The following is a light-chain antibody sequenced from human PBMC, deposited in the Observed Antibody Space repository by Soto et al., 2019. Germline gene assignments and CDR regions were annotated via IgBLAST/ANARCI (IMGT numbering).Light chain of an antibody. CDR3: QQYVGAPPSWT. CDR2: DAS. Sequence: ETVLTQSPGTLSLSPGERATLSCRASQSVSSSYLAWYQQKPGQAPRLLIYDASSRATGIPDRFSGSGSGTDCTLTISRLEPEDFAVYYCQQYVGAPPSWTFGQGTKVEIK. V-gene: IGKV3-20*01. J-gene: IGKJ1*01. CDR1: QSVSSSY.